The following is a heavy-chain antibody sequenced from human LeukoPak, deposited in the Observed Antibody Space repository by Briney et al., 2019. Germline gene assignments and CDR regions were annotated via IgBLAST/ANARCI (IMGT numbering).Heavy chain of an antibody. CDR2: INPNSGGT. J-gene: IGHJ4*02. D-gene: IGHD3-10*01. CDR1: GGTFTGYY. CDR3: ARASITMVRGVIRGLGY. V-gene: IGHV1-2*02. Sequence: ASVKVSCKASGGTFTGYYMHWVRQAPGQGLEWMGWINPNSGGTNYAQKFQGRVTMTRDTSISTAYMELSRLRSDDTAVYYCARASITMVRGVIRGLGYWGQGTLVTVSS.